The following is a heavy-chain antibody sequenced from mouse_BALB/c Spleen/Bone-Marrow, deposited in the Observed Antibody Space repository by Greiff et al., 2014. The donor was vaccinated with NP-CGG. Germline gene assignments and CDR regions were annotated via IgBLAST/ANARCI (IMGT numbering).Heavy chain of an antibody. V-gene: IGHV14-4*02. Sequence: VQLQQSGAELVRSGASVKLSCTASGFNIKDYYMHWVKQRPEQGLEWIGWIDPENGDTEYAPKFQGKATMTADTSSNTAYLQLSSLTSEDTAVYYCNAAIYNSTYFDVWGAGTTVTVSA. CDR3: NAAIYNSTYFDV. CDR2: IDPENGDT. J-gene: IGHJ1*01. CDR1: GFNIKDYY. D-gene: IGHD2-5*01.